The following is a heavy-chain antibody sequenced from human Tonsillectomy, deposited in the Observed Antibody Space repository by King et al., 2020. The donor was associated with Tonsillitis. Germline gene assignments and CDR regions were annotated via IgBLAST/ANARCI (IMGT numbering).Heavy chain of an antibody. Sequence: VQLQQWGAGLLKPSETLSLTCAVYGGSFSGYYWSWIRQPPGKGLEWIGEINHSGSTNYNPSLKSRVTISVDTSKNQFSLKLSSVTAADTAVYYCARRRYCSSTSCYPFDYWGQGTLFTVSS. V-gene: IGHV4-34*01. CDR1: GGSFSGYY. D-gene: IGHD2-2*01. CDR2: INHSGST. CDR3: ARRRYCSSTSCYPFDY. J-gene: IGHJ4*02.